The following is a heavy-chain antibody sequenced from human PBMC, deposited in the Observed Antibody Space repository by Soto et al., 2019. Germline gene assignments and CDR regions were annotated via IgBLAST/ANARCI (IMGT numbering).Heavy chain of an antibody. Sequence: LXLSCTTSGFTFRDYALSWVRQAPGKGLEWVGFIRRNAYGGTTDYAASVKGRFTISRDDSKSIAYLQMNSLRTEDTALYYCTRASSLDFDFWGQGTLVTGSS. CDR1: GFTFRDYA. V-gene: IGHV3-49*04. CDR3: TRASSLDFDF. D-gene: IGHD3-16*01. J-gene: IGHJ4*02. CDR2: IRRNAYGGTT.